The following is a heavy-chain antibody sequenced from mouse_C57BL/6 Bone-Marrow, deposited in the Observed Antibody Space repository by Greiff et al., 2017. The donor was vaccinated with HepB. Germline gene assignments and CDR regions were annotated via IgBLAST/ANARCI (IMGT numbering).Heavy chain of an antibody. CDR1: GYTFTSYW. V-gene: IGHV1-69*01. Sequence: VKLQQPGAELVMPGASVKLSCKASGYTFTSYWMHWVKQRPGQGLEWIGEIDPSDSYTNYNQKFKGKSTLTVDKSSSTAYMQLSSLTSEDSAVYYCARGGYDDYDVDYWGQGTTLTVSS. J-gene: IGHJ2*01. CDR2: IDPSDSYT. CDR3: ARGGYDDYDVDY. D-gene: IGHD2-4*01.